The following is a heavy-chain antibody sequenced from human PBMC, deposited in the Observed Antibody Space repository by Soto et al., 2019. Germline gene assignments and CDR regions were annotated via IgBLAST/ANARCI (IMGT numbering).Heavy chain of an antibody. V-gene: IGHV3-23*01. CDR1: GFTFSSYA. J-gene: IGHJ5*02. D-gene: IGHD6-13*01. CDR3: AKDGSSWYFSGVGWFDP. CDR2: ISGSGGST. Sequence: EVQLLESGGGLVQPGGSLRLSCAASGFTFSSYAMSWVRQAPGKGLEWVSAISGSGGSTYYADSVKGRFTISRDNSKNTLYLQMNSLRDEETAVYYCAKDGSSWYFSGVGWFDPWGQGTLVTVSS.